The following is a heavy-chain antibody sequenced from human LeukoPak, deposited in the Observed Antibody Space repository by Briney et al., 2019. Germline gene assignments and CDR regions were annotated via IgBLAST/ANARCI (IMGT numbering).Heavy chain of an antibody. D-gene: IGHD3-3*01. CDR2: IYYSGST. Sequence: SQTLSLTCTVSGGSISSGGYYWSWIRQHPGKGLEWIGYIYYSGSTYYNPSLKSRVTISVDTSKNQFSLKLSSVTAADTAVYYCARTEDFWSGKNWFDPWGQGTLVTDSS. CDR3: ARTEDFWSGKNWFDP. J-gene: IGHJ5*02. CDR1: GGSISSGGYY. V-gene: IGHV4-31*03.